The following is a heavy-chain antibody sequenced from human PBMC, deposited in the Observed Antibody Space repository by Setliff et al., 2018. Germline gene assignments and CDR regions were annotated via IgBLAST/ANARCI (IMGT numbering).Heavy chain of an antibody. CDR3: ARINFYVSSGYYYAPDY. V-gene: IGHV1-18*01. Sequence: ASVKVSCKASGYILNSYGISWVRQAPGQGLEWMGWISSYNDITNYAQRFQGRVTLTTDMSTSAAYMELGSLTSDDTAIYYCARINFYVSSGYYYAPDYWGPGTLVTVSS. CDR2: ISSYNDIT. D-gene: IGHD3-22*01. CDR1: GYILNSYG. J-gene: IGHJ4*02.